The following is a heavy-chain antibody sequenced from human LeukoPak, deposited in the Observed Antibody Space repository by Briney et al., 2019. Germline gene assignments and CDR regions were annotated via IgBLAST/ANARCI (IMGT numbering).Heavy chain of an antibody. CDR3: AKPGDDYVWGSILDFDY. Sequence: GGTLRLSCAASGFTFSSYGMSWVRQAPGKGLEWVSAISGSGGSTYYADSVKGRFTISRDNSKNTLYLQMNSLRAEDTAVYYCAKPGDDYVWGSILDFDYWGQGTLVTVSS. CDR2: ISGSGGST. V-gene: IGHV3-23*01. J-gene: IGHJ4*02. D-gene: IGHD3-16*01. CDR1: GFTFSSYG.